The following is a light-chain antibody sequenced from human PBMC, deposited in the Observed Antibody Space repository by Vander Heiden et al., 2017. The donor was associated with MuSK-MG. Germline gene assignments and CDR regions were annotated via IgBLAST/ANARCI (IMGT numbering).Light chain of an antibody. Sequence: EILMTQSPATLSLSAGERATLSCRASQSISSNHLSWYQQKPGQAPRLLIYGASTRATGIPARFSGSGSGTDFTLTISSLQPEDSAVYYCQQDYDLPTFGQGTKLEIK. V-gene: IGKV3D-7*01. J-gene: IGKJ2*01. CDR2: GAS. CDR3: QQDYDLPT. CDR1: QSISSNH.